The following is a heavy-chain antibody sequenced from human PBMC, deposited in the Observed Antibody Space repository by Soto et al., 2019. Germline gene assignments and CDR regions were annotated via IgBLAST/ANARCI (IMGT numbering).Heavy chain of an antibody. Sequence: QVLLVQSGAEVKKPGASVKLSCKASGYTFITYHMYWARQAPGHGLEWMGVTNTNGGSTSYGQKFQGRVTLTRDTATATGYMELRRLRSEDTAVYYCARVRSGFPDYWGQGTLVTVSS. D-gene: IGHD3-3*01. CDR2: TNTNGGST. CDR3: ARVRSGFPDY. V-gene: IGHV1-46*01. J-gene: IGHJ4*02. CDR1: GYTFITYH.